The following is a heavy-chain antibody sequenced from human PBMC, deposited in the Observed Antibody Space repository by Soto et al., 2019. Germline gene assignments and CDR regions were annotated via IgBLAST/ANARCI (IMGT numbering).Heavy chain of an antibody. CDR2: IYNSATT. CDR1: GDSISTYY. Sequence: SETLSLTCTVSGDSISTYYWAWIRQPPGKGLEWIGYIYNSATTKYNPSLKSRVTISVDTSKNQFSLKLSSVTTADTAVYYCARGRFDFIWGTPAPYLDYWGQGALVTVSS. D-gene: IGHD3-16*01. J-gene: IGHJ4*02. V-gene: IGHV4-59*01. CDR3: ARGRFDFIWGTPAPYLDY.